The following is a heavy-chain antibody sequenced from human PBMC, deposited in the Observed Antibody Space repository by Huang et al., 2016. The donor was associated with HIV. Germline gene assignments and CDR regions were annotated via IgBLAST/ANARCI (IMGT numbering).Heavy chain of an antibody. CDR1: GFTFGTYG. CDR2: ISNSGNTV. CDR3: ARDRSTRADY. V-gene: IGHV3-48*01. Sequence: EVLLVESGGGLVQPGGSLRLSCAGSGFTFGTYGMNWVRQAPGKWLQWVSYISNSGNTVYYTDSVKGRFTISRDNAKNSLFLQMNSLRVEDTAVYFCARDRSTRADYWGQGTLVTVSS. D-gene: IGHD2-2*01. J-gene: IGHJ4*02.